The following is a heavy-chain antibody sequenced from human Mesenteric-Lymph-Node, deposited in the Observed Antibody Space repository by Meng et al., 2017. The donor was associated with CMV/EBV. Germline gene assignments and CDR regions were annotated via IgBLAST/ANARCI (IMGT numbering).Heavy chain of an antibody. Sequence: ASGYTFSHYAILWVRQAPGQRFEWMGYINPDNGDTKYSQKFQGGVTITRDTSASKAYMELSSLRSEDTAVYYCARSDWLLSVRFDYWGQGTLVTVSS. D-gene: IGHD3/OR15-3a*01. J-gene: IGHJ4*02. CDR3: ARSDWLLSVRFDY. V-gene: IGHV1-3*01. CDR2: INPDNGDT. CDR1: GYTFSHYA.